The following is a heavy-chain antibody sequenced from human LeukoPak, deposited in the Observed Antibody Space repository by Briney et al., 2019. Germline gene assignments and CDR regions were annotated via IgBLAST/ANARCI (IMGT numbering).Heavy chain of an antibody. D-gene: IGHD2-15*01. J-gene: IGHJ4*02. Sequence: GGSLRLSCAASGFTFSNAWMSWVRQAPGKGLVWVGRIKSKIDRGTTDYAAPVKGRCTISRDDSKNTLYLQMNSLKTEDTAVYFCTTLSVLVVAAWDYWGQGTLVSVSS. CDR3: TTLSVLVVAAWDY. CDR1: GFTFSNAW. CDR2: IKSKIDRGTT. V-gene: IGHV3-15*01.